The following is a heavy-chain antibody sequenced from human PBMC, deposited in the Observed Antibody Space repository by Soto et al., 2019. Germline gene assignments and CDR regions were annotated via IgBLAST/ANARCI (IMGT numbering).Heavy chain of an antibody. CDR2: IWYDGSNK. CDR3: ARKTGLGFHGMDV. J-gene: IGHJ6*02. D-gene: IGHD5-12*01. CDR1: GFTFSSYG. V-gene: IGHV3-33*01. Sequence: PGGSLRLSCAASGFTFSSYGMHWVRQAPGKGLEWVAVIWYDGSNKYYADSVKGRFTISRDNSKNTLYLQMNSLRAEDTAVYYCARKTGLGFHGMDVWGQGTTVTV.